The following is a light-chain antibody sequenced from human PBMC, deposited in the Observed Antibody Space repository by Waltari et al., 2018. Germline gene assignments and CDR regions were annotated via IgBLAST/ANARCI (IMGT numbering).Light chain of an antibody. CDR1: SGHSSNV. Sequence: QLVLTQSPSASASLGASVKLTCTLSSGHSSNVIAWLQQQPEKGPRYLMKGNSDGSHSKGDVIPDRFSGSSSGAERYLTISSLKSEDEADYYGQTGGHGTWVFGGGTKLTFL. CDR2: GNSDGSH. J-gene: IGLJ3*02. V-gene: IGLV4-69*01. CDR3: QTGGHGTWV.